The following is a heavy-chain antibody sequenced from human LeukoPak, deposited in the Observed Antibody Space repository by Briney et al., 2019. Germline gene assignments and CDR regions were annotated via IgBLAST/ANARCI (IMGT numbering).Heavy chain of an antibody. CDR1: GGSISSSNW. CDR3: ARQGDSGWYYFDY. V-gene: IGHV4-4*02. J-gene: IGHJ4*02. D-gene: IGHD6-19*01. CDR2: IYHSGRT. Sequence: SETLSLTCAVSGGSISSSNWWSWVRQPPGKGLEWIGEIYHSGRTNYNPSLNSRVTISVDKSKNQFSLRLSSVTAADTAAYYCARQGDSGWYYFDYWGQGTLVTVSS.